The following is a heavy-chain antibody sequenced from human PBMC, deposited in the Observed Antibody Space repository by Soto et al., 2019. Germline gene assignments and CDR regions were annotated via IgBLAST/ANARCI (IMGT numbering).Heavy chain of an antibody. V-gene: IGHV4-34*01. CDR3: ARVQASSYYYYMDV. J-gene: IGHJ6*03. CDR1: GGSFGCYY. Sequence: SETLSLTCAVDGGSFGCYYLSWIRQPPGKGLEWIGEINHSGSTNYNPSLKSRVTISVDTSKNQFSLKLSSVTAADTAVYYCARVQASSYYYYMDVWGKGATVTVSS. CDR2: INHSGST.